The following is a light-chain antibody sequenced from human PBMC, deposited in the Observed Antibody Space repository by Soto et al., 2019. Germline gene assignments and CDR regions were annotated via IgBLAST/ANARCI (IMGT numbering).Light chain of an antibody. V-gene: IGLV2-23*01. J-gene: IGLJ2*01. Sequence: QSVLTQPASVSGSLGQSITISCTGSSSDVWRYNLVSWYQQHPGKAPKLLIYEDIERPSGVSNRFSGSKSGNTASLTISGLQTEDEADYYCCSYAGGTSVVFGGGPKVTVL. CDR2: EDI. CDR3: CSYAGGTSVV. CDR1: SSDVWRYNL.